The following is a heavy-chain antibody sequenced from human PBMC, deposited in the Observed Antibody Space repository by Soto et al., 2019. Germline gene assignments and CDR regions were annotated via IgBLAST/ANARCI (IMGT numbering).Heavy chain of an antibody. CDR2: MTPNSGNT. Sequence: QVQLVQSGAEVKKPGASVKVSCKASGYTFTSYDIAWVRQATGQGLEWMGWMTPNSGNTGYAQKFQGRVAMTRNTSISTAYMELSRVRSEDRAVYDVVSGLLYYGSGSYFPIWGQGTMVTVSS. CDR1: GYTFTSYD. V-gene: IGHV1-8*01. CDR3: VSGLLYYGSGSYFPI. D-gene: IGHD3-10*01. J-gene: IGHJ3*02.